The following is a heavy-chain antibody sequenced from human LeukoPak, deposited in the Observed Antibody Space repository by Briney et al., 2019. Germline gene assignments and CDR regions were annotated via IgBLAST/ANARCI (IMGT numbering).Heavy chain of an antibody. V-gene: IGHV3-23*01. CDR1: GFTFSSYA. Sequence: GGSLRLSCAASGFTFSSYAMSWVRQAPGKGLEWVSAINGNGGSTYYADSVKGRFTISRDNSKNTLYLQMSSLRAEDTAVYYCAKDSSPCYHDSSAYYPYWYFDLWGRGTLVTVSS. J-gene: IGHJ2*01. CDR3: AKDSSPCYHDSSAYYPYWYFDL. CDR2: INGNGGST. D-gene: IGHD3-22*01.